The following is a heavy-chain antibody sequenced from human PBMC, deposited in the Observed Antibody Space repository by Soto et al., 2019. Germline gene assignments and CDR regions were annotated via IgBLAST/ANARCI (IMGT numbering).Heavy chain of an antibody. CDR1: GGSISSTTYY. CDR2: IYYRGST. D-gene: IGHD6-13*01. J-gene: IGHJ4*02. CDR3: ALQQHLDS. V-gene: IGHV4-39*01. Sequence: QLQLQESGPGLVKPSETLSLTCTVSGGSISSTTYYWGWIRQPPGKGLEWIGSIYYRGSTYYNPSLKSRVTISVDTAKNQFSLKLSSVTAADTAVYYCALQQHLDSWGQGTLVTVSS.